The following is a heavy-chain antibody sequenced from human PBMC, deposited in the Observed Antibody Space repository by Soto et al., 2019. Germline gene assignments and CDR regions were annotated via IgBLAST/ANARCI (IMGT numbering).Heavy chain of an antibody. J-gene: IGHJ6*02. CDR2: IYPGDSDT. D-gene: IGHD3-10*01. CDR1: GYSFTSYL. V-gene: IGHV5-51*03. Sequence: EVQLVQSGAEVKKPGESLKISCKGSGYSFTSYLIGWVRQMPGKGLEWMGIIYPGDSDTRYSPSCQGQVTISADKSISPADLQWSGLKASDTAMYYCARIWFGEFNYYYGMDVWGQGTTVTVSS. CDR3: ARIWFGEFNYYYGMDV.